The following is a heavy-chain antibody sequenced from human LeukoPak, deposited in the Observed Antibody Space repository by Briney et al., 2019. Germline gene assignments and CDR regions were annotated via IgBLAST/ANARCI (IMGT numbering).Heavy chain of an antibody. J-gene: IGHJ6*03. CDR3: AKDRRLPWELRDHYMDV. CDR2: IRYDGSDK. V-gene: IGHV3-30*02. D-gene: IGHD1-26*01. CDR1: GFTFSSFG. Sequence: PGGSLRLSCAASGFTFSSFGMHWVRQAPGKGLEWVAFIRYDGSDKYYADSVKGRFTISRDNSKNTLYLQMNSLRAEDTAVYYCAKDRRLPWELRDHYMDVWGKGTTVTVSS.